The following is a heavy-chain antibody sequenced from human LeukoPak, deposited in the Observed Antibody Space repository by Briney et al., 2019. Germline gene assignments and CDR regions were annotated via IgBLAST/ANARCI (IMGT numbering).Heavy chain of an antibody. CDR1: GGSVSSVSYY. D-gene: IGHD3-16*02. V-gene: IGHV4-61*01. J-gene: IGHJ4*02. Sequence: SETLSLTCTVSGGSVSSVSYYWSWIRQPPGKGLEWIGYIYYSGSTNYNPSLKSRVTISVDTSKNQFSLKLSSVTAADTAVYYCASFPYDYVWGSYRYWGQGTLVTVSS. CDR2: IYYSGST. CDR3: ASFPYDYVWGSYRY.